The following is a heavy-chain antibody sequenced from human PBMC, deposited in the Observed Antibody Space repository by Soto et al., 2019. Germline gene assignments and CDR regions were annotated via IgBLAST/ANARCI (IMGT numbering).Heavy chain of an antibody. J-gene: IGHJ4*02. CDR3: AKGLGSCSGVSCTGDY. D-gene: IGHD2-15*01. CDR2: ISFDESNK. V-gene: IGHV3-30*18. CDR1: GFIFSDYG. Sequence: QVQLVESGGGVVQPGRSLRLSCAISGFIFSDYGMLWVRQAPGKGLEWVAVISFDESNKYYADSVNGRFTISRDNSKITLYLQMNSLRAEDTAVYFCAKGLGSCSGVSCTGDYWGQGNLVTVSS.